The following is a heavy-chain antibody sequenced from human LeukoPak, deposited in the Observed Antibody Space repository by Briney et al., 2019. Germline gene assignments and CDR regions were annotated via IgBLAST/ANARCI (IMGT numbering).Heavy chain of an antibody. CDR2: IYYSGST. J-gene: IGHJ3*02. CDR3: ARRIKGRYIVVVVAATLAFDI. D-gene: IGHD2-15*01. V-gene: IGHV4-59*12. Sequence: PSETLSLTCTVSGGSISSYYWSWIRQPPGKGLEWIGYIYYSGSTNYNPSLKSRVTISVDTSKNQFSLKLSSVTAADTAVYYCARRIKGRYIVVVVAATLAFDIWGQGTMVTVSS. CDR1: GGSISSYY.